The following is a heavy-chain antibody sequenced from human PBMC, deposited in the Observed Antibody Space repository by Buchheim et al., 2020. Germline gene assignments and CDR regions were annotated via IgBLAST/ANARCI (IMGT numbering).Heavy chain of an antibody. V-gene: IGHV4-59*01. CDR2: IYYSGST. Sequence: QVQLQESGPGLVKPSETLSLTCTVSGGSISSYYWSWIRQPPGKGLEWIGYIYYSGSTTYNPSLKSRVTISVDTSKNQFSLKLSSVTAADTAVYYCARGRDYYDSSGYYFDYWGQGTL. CDR3: ARGRDYYDSSGYYFDY. D-gene: IGHD3-22*01. CDR1: GGSISSYY. J-gene: IGHJ4*02.